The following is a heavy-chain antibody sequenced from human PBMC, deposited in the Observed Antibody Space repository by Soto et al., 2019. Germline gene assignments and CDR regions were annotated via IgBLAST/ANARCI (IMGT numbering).Heavy chain of an antibody. D-gene: IGHD4-17*01. Sequence: QVQLVQSGAEVKKSGASVKVSCKASGYTFTSHDTNWVRQAPGQGLEWMGWMHPNSGNTGYAQKFKGRVNMTRTTSISTASMELSSLRSEDTAVYYCARWDYGDYARFDYWGQGTLVTVSS. CDR1: GYTFTSHD. V-gene: IGHV1-8*01. J-gene: IGHJ4*02. CDR2: MHPNSGNT. CDR3: ARWDYGDYARFDY.